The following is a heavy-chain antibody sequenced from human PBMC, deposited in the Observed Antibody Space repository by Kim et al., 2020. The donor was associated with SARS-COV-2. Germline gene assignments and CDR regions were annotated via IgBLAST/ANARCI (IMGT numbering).Heavy chain of an antibody. CDR1: GFTFDDYA. V-gene: IGHV3-9*01. Sequence: GGSLRLSCAASGFTFDDYAMHWVRQAPGKGLEWVSGISWNSGSIGYADSVKGRFTISRDNAKNSLYLQMNSLRAEDTALYYCAKDLTHYYDSSGYSYYGIDVWGQGTTVTVSS. CDR3: AKDLTHYYDSSGYSYYGIDV. D-gene: IGHD3-22*01. J-gene: IGHJ6*02. CDR2: ISWNSGSI.